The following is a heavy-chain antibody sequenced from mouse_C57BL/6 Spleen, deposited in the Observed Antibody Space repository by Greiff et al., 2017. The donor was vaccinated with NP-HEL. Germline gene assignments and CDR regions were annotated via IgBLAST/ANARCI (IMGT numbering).Heavy chain of an antibody. J-gene: IGHJ2*01. V-gene: IGHV1-69*01. Sequence: QVQLQQPGAELVMPGASVKLSCKASGYTFTSYWMHWVKQRPGQGLEWIGEIDPSDSYTNYNQKFKGKSTLTVDKSSSTAYMQLSSLTSEDSAVYYCARSDYYGSGGYFDYRGQGTTLTVSS. CDR1: GYTFTSYW. CDR3: ARSDYYGSGGYFDY. D-gene: IGHD1-1*01. CDR2: IDPSDSYT.